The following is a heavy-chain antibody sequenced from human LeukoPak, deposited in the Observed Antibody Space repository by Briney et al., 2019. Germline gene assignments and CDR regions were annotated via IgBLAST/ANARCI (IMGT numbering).Heavy chain of an antibody. V-gene: IGHV1-18*01. CDR2: NSAYNGNT. D-gene: IGHD2-15*01. CDR1: GYTFSTYG. CDR3: VRDCSGGSGGSCYFDY. J-gene: IGHJ4*02. Sequence: GASVKVSCKASGYTFSTYGISWVRQAPGEGLEWIGWNSAYNGNTDYAQKFQGRVTMTTDTSTTTAYKEVRSLRSDDTAMYYCVRDCSGGSGGSCYFDYWGQEARVTVSS.